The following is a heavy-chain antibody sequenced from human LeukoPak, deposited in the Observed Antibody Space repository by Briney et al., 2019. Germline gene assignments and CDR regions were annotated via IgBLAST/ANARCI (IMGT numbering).Heavy chain of an antibody. J-gene: IGHJ6*02. D-gene: IGHD6-6*01. CDR3: ARERIAARPGNYYYYYGMDV. CDR2: ISSSSSYI. Sequence: GGSLRLSCAASGFTFSSYSMNWVRQAPGKGLEWVSSISSSSSYIYYADSVKGRFTISRDNDKNSLYLQMNSLRAEDTAVYYCARERIAARPGNYYYYYGMDVWGQGTTVTVSS. CDR1: GFTFSSYS. V-gene: IGHV3-21*01.